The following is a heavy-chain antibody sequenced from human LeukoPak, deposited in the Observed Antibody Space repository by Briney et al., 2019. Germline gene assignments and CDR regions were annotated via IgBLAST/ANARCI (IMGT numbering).Heavy chain of an antibody. CDR3: ARENRPYSWEGLNDY. CDR2: ISSNGGST. Sequence: PGGSLRLSCAASGFTFSSYAMHWVRQAPGKGLEYVSAISSNGGSTYYANSVKGRFTISRDNSKNTLYLQMGSLRAEDMAVYYCARENRPYSWEGLNDYWGQGTLVTVSS. J-gene: IGHJ4*02. D-gene: IGHD1-14*01. CDR1: GFTFSSYA. V-gene: IGHV3-64*01.